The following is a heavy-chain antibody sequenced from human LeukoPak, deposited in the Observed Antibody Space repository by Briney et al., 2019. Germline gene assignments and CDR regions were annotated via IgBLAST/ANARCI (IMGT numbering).Heavy chain of an antibody. CDR2: IYYSGST. V-gene: IGHV4-31*03. D-gene: IGHD6-19*01. CDR1: GGSISSVGYY. J-gene: IGHJ4*02. Sequence: PSQTLSLTCTVSGGSISSVGYYWRWIRQHPGKGLEWIGYIYYSGSTYSNPPLRGRVTISIDTSKNQFSLKLSSVTVADTAVYYCARSGSGWTDFDYWGQGTLVTVSS. CDR3: ARSGSGWTDFDY.